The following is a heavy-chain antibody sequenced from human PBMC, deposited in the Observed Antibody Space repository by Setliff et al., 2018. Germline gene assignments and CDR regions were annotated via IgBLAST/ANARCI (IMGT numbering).Heavy chain of an antibody. Sequence: GGSLRLSCAASGFTFSSYGMHWVRQAPGKGLEWVAFIRYDGSNKDYADSVMGRFTISRDNSKNSLYLQLNSLRVEDTAVYYCAKSHVDTVMVDLPDVWGKGTTVTVPQ. CDR2: IRYDGSNK. V-gene: IGHV3-30*02. D-gene: IGHD5-18*01. CDR1: GFTFSSYG. J-gene: IGHJ6*04. CDR3: AKSHVDTVMVDLPDV.